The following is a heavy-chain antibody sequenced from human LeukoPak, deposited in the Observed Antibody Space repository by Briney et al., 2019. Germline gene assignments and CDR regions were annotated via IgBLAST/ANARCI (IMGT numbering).Heavy chain of an antibody. Sequence: SETLSLTCTVSGDSISSSNCYWGWIRQPPGKGLEWIVSIYFSGGTYYNASLKSRVTISVDTSKNQFSLKLSSVTAADTAVYYCARQTGSGLFSLPGGQGTLVTVSS. V-gene: IGHV4-39*01. CDR1: GDSISSSNCY. CDR3: ARQTGSGLFSLP. CDR2: IYFSGGT. D-gene: IGHD3-10*01. J-gene: IGHJ4*02.